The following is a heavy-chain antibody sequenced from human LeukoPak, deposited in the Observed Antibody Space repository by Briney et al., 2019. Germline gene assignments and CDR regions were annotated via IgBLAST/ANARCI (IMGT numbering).Heavy chain of an antibody. J-gene: IGHJ4*02. Sequence: PSETLSVTCTGSGGSISSGSYYWSWIRQPAGKGLEWIGRIYTSGSTNYKPSLKSRVTISVDTSKNQFSLKLSSVTAADTAVYYCARSGLTYYYDSSGYYYLGYWGQGTLVTVSS. V-gene: IGHV4-61*02. D-gene: IGHD3-22*01. CDR3: ARSGLTYYYDSSGYYYLGY. CDR1: GGSISSGSYY. CDR2: IYTSGST.